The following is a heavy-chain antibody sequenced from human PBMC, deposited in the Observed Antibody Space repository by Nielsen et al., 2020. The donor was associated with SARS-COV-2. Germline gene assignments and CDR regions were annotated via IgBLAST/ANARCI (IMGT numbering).Heavy chain of an antibody. J-gene: IGHJ4*02. CDR1: GGSISSSSYY. V-gene: IGHV4-39*07. Sequence: SETLSLTCTVSGGSISSSSYYWSWIRQPPGKGLEWIGEINHSGSTNYNPSLKSRVTISVDTSKNQFSLKLSSVTAADTAVYYCARDAQTGLFDYWGQGTLVTVSS. CDR3: ARDAQTGLFDY. CDR2: INHSGST.